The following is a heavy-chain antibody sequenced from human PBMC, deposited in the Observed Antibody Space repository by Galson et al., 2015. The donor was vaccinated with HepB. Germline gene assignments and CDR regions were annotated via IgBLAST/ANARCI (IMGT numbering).Heavy chain of an antibody. CDR3: AREGGYRIAAAQNDY. D-gene: IGHD6-13*01. V-gene: IGHV3-48*02. Sequence: SLRLSCAASGFTFSSYSMNWVRQAPGKGLEWVSYISSSSSTIYYADSVKGRFTISRDNAKNSLYLQMNSLRDEDTAVYYCAREGGYRIAAAQNDYWGQGTLVTVSS. CDR1: GFTFSSYS. CDR2: ISSSSSTI. J-gene: IGHJ4*02.